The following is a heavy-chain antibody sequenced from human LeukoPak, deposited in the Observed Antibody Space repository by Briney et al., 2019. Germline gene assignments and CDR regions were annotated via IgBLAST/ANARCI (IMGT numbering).Heavy chain of an antibody. CDR3: ARIVIAVPGRDWFDP. CDR2: IKHDGSDK. V-gene: IGHV3-7*04. J-gene: IGHJ5*02. Sequence: GGSLRLSCAASGFSFSGHWMNWVRQPPGKGLEWVAHIKHDGSDKYYVDSVKGRFSISRDNAKNSLYLQMTSLRAEDTAVYYCARIVIAVPGRDWFDPWGQGTLVTVSS. D-gene: IGHD6-19*01. CDR1: GFSFSGHW.